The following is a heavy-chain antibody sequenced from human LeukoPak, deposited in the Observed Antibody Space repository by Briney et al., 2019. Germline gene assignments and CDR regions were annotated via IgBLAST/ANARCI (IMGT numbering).Heavy chain of an antibody. Sequence: TGGSLRLSCAASGFTFSNYNMNWVRQAPGKGLEWVSSISSSSSYIYSADSVKGRFTISRDNAKNSLFLQMDSLRAEDTAVYYCARDRTYCSGGRCYDLFDIWGQGTMVTVSS. CDR2: ISSSSSYI. J-gene: IGHJ3*02. CDR3: ARDRTYCSGGRCYDLFDI. V-gene: IGHV3-21*01. CDR1: GFTFSNYN. D-gene: IGHD2-15*01.